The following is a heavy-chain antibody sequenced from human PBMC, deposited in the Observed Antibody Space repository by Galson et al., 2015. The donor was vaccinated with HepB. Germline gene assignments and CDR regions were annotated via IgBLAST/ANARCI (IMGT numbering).Heavy chain of an antibody. CDR3: SSPRSTYYYYYMDV. CDR1: GFTFSSYA. J-gene: IGHJ6*03. V-gene: IGHV3-30-3*01. Sequence: SLRLSCAASGFTFSSYAMHWVRQAPGKGLEWVAFISYDGSNKYYADSVKGRFTISRDNSKNTLYLQMNSLRAEDTAVYYCSSPRSTYYYYYMDVWGKGTTVTVS. CDR2: ISYDGSNK.